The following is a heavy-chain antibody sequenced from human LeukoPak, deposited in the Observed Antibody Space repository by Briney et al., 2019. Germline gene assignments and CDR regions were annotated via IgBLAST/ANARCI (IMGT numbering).Heavy chain of an antibody. CDR1: GFTFSSYW. J-gene: IGHJ4*02. CDR2: IKQDGSEK. Sequence: GGSLRLSCAASGFTFSSYWMSWVRQAPGKGLEWVANIKQDGSEKYYVDSVKGRFTISRDNAKNSLYLQMNSLRAEDTAVYYCARAYCTNGVCYKGSFDYWGQGTLVTVSS. CDR3: ARAYCTNGVCYKGSFDY. D-gene: IGHD2-8*01. V-gene: IGHV3-7*01.